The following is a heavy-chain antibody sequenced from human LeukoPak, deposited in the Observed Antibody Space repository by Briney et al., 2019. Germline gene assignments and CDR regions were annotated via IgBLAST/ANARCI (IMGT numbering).Heavy chain of an antibody. CDR3: AKDPGYSSGWPPYCYYYGMDV. CDR1: GFTFSSYG. J-gene: IGHJ6*02. CDR2: ISYDGSNK. V-gene: IGHV3-30*18. Sequence: GRSLRLSCAASGFTFSSYGMHWVRQAPGKGLEWVAVISYDGSNKYYADSVKGRFTISRDNSKNTLYLQMNSLRAEDTAVYYCAKDPGYSSGWPPYCYYYGMDVWGQGTTVTVSS. D-gene: IGHD6-19*01.